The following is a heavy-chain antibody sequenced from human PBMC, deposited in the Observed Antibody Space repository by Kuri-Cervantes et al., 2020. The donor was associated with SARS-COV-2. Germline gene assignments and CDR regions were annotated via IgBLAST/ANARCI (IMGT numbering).Heavy chain of an antibody. D-gene: IGHD2-2*01. J-gene: IGHJ5*02. CDR2: VSYDGSDN. CDR1: GFTFADYG. V-gene: IGHV3-30*03. Sequence: GESLKISCAASGFTFADYGMSWVRQAPGKGPEWVAVVSYDGSDNDYADSVKGRFSISRDNSKNTLYLQMSSLRIEDTAIYYCARDMGAIVLVRRDWFDPWGPGTLVTVSS. CDR3: ARDMGAIVLVRRDWFDP.